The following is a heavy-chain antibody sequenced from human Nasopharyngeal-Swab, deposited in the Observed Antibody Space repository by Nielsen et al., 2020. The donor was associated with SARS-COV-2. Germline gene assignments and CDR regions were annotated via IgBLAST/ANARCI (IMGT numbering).Heavy chain of an antibody. V-gene: IGHV3-48*02. J-gene: IGHJ4*02. Sequence: ETLSLTCAASGFTFSSYSMNWVRQAPGRGLEWVSYVSSTGRTIYYEDSVKGRFTISRDNAKNSLFLQMNSLRDEDTAVYYCARNLYGDYVIDYWGRGTLVTVSS. CDR1: GFTFSSYS. CDR3: ARNLYGDYVIDY. CDR2: VSSTGRTI. D-gene: IGHD4-17*01.